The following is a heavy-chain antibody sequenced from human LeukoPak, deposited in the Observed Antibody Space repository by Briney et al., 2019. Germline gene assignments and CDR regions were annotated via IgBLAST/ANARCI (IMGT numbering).Heavy chain of an antibody. D-gene: IGHD6-13*01. Sequence: PGGSLRLSCAASGFPFSTYSVHWVRQAPGKGLEWVALISYDGTNKYYADSVKGRFTISRDNSNNTLYLQMNSLRAEDTAVYYCARSLLLYSSTWYALDYWGQGTLVVVSS. CDR3: ARSLLLYSSTWYALDY. CDR1: GFPFSTYS. J-gene: IGHJ4*02. CDR2: ISYDGTNK. V-gene: IGHV3-30-3*01.